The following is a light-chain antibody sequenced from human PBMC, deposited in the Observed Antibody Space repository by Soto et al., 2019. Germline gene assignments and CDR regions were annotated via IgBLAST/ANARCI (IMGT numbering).Light chain of an antibody. CDR3: QQYYTSLFT. CDR1: QRVLYSSNNKNY. CDR2: WAS. J-gene: IGKJ3*01. Sequence: DIVMTQSPDSLAVSLGERATIYCKSSQRVLYSSNNKNYLAWYQQKPGQPPKLLIYWASTRQSGVPDRFSGSGSGTDFTLTISSLQAEDVAVYYCQQYYTSLFTFGPGTKVDIK. V-gene: IGKV4-1*01.